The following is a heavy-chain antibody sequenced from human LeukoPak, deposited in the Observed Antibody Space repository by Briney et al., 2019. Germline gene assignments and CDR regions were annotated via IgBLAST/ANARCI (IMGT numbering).Heavy chain of an antibody. J-gene: IGHJ3*02. CDR2: IYYSGST. V-gene: IGHV4-30-4*01. CDR3: ARSTDGVAFDI. D-gene: IGHD2-8*02. Sequence: SETLSLTCTVSGGSISSYYWSWIRQPPGKGLEWIGYIYYSGSTYYNPSLKSRVTISVDTSKNQFSLKLSSVTAADTAVYYCARSTDGVAFDIWGQGTMVTVSS. CDR1: GGSISSYY.